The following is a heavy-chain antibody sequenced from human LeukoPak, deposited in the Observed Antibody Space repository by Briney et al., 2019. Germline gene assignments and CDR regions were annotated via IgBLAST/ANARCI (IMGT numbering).Heavy chain of an antibody. D-gene: IGHD3-10*01. J-gene: IGHJ5*02. CDR3: AREALLWFGELLLGYNWFDP. Sequence: PSETLSLTCTVSGGSIGTYYWSWIRQPPGKGLEWIGYIYYNGYTDYNPSLKSRVTISVDTSKNQFSLKLSSVTAADTAVYYCAREALLWFGELLLGYNWFDPWGQGTLVTVSS. V-gene: IGHV4-59*12. CDR2: IYYNGYT. CDR1: GGSIGTYY.